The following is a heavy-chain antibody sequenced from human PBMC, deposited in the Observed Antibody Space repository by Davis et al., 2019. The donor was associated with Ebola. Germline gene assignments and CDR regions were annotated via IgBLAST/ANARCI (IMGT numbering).Heavy chain of an antibody. J-gene: IGHJ6*02. V-gene: IGHV3-74*01. D-gene: IGHD6-19*01. CDR2: INSDGSST. CDR1: GFTFSSYW. Sequence: PGGSLRLSCAASGFTFSSYWMHWVRQAPGKGLVWVSRINSDGSSTSYADSVKGRFTISRDNAKNTLYLQMNSLRAEDTAVYYCARDWSIAVAGYYGMDVWGQGTTVTVSS. CDR3: ARDWSIAVAGYYGMDV.